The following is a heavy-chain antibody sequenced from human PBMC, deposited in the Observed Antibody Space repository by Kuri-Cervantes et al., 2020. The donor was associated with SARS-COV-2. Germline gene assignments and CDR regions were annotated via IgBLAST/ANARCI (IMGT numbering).Heavy chain of an antibody. Sequence: LSLTCAASGFTFDDYGMSWVRQAPGKGLEWVSGINWNGGSTGYADSVKGRFTISRDNSKNTLYLQMNSLRAEDTAVYYCAKDGGGLPVPAYNWFDPWGQGTLVTVSS. J-gene: IGHJ5*02. CDR2: INWNGGST. CDR3: AKDGGGLPVPAYNWFDP. V-gene: IGHV3-20*04. D-gene: IGHD2-2*01. CDR1: GFTFDDYG.